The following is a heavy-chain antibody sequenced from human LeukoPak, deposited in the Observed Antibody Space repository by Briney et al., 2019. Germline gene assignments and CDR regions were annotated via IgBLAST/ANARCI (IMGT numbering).Heavy chain of an antibody. V-gene: IGHV1-18*01. J-gene: IGHJ3*02. D-gene: IGHD3-22*01. CDR3: AREDQLYYDSSAHAFDI. CDR1: GYTLTSYG. CDR2: IGAYNGNT. Sequence: ASVKVSCKASGYTLTSYGISWVRQAPGQGLEWMGWIGAYNGNTNYAQKFQGRVTITADESTSTAYMELSSLRSGDTAVYYCAREDQLYYDSSAHAFDIWGQGTMVTVSS.